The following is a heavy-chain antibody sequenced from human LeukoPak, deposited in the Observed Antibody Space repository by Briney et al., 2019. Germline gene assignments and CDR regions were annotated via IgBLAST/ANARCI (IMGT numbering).Heavy chain of an antibody. J-gene: IGHJ3*02. Sequence: GASVKVSCKASGYTFTSYGISWVRQAPGQGLEWMGWISAYNGNTNYAQKLQGRVTMTTDTSTSTAYMELRSLRSDDTAVYYCARIKSSWFDVPDAFDIWGQGTMVTVSS. CDR3: ARIKSSWFDVPDAFDI. V-gene: IGHV1-18*01. CDR1: GYTFTSYG. CDR2: ISAYNGNT. D-gene: IGHD6-13*01.